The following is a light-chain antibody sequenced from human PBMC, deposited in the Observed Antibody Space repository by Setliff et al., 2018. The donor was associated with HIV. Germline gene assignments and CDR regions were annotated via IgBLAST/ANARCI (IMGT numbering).Light chain of an antibody. J-gene: IGLJ1*01. CDR1: SSDIGGYNF. V-gene: IGLV2-14*01. Sequence: QSALTQPASVSGSPGQSITISCTGTSSDIGGYNFVSWYQHHPGKAPKLMIYEVSNRPSGVSNRFSGSKSGNTASLTISGLQAEDEADYYCSSYTSSSPDVFGTGTKGTVL. CDR3: SSYTSSSPDV. CDR2: EVS.